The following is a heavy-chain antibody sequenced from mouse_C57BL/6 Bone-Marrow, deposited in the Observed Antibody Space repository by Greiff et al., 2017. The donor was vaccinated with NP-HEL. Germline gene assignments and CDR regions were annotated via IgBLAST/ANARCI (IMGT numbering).Heavy chain of an antibody. V-gene: IGHV1-50*01. CDR1: GYTFTSYW. CDR3: ARSGFITTVVAGDY. CDR2: IDPSDSYT. Sequence: QVQLQQPGAELVKPGASVKLSCKASGYTFTSYWMQWVKQRPGQGLEWIGEIDPSDSYTNYNQKFKGKATLTVDTSSSTAYMQLSSLTSEDSAVYYCARSGFITTVVAGDYWGQGTTLTVSS. J-gene: IGHJ2*01. D-gene: IGHD1-1*01.